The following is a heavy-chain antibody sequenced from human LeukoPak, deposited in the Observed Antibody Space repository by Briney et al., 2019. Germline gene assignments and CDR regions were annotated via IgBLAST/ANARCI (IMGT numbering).Heavy chain of an antibody. D-gene: IGHD6-13*01. V-gene: IGHV3-66*01. J-gene: IGHJ3*02. Sequence: GGSLRLSCAASGFTVSSNYMSWVRQAPGKGLEWVSVIYSGGSTYYADSVKGRFTISRDNSKNTLYLQMNSLRAEDTAVYYCARDLIAAADHDAFDIWGQGTMVTVSS. CDR2: IYSGGST. CDR3: ARDLIAAADHDAFDI. CDR1: GFTVSSNY.